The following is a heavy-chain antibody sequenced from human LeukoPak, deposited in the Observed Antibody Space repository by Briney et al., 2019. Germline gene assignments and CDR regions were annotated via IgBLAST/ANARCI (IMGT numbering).Heavy chain of an antibody. D-gene: IGHD6-13*01. Sequence: GGSLGLSCAASGFTFSSYAMSWVRQAPGKGLEWVSTISGSGGTTYYADSVKGRFTISRDNSKNTLYLQMNSLRAEDTAVYYCAKGTGYGSSWYNDYWGQGTLVTVSS. J-gene: IGHJ4*02. V-gene: IGHV3-23*01. CDR3: AKGTGYGSSWYNDY. CDR2: ISGSGGTT. CDR1: GFTFSSYA.